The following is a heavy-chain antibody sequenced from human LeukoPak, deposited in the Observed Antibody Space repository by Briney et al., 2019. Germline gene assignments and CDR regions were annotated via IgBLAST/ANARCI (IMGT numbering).Heavy chain of an antibody. Sequence: GASVKVSCKASGGTFSSYAISWVRQAPGQGLEWMGGIIPIFGTANYAQKFQGRVTITADKSTSTAYMELSSLRSEDTAVYYCARQTDSYGPIDYWGQGTLVTVSS. CDR1: GGTFSSYA. CDR3: ARQTDSYGPIDY. D-gene: IGHD5-18*01. J-gene: IGHJ4*02. V-gene: IGHV1-69*06. CDR2: IIPIFGTA.